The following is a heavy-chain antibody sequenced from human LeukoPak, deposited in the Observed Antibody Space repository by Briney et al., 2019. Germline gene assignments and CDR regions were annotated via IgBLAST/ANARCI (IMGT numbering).Heavy chain of an antibody. J-gene: IGHJ4*02. V-gene: IGHV3-48*03. D-gene: IGHD3-10*01. CDR1: GFTFSSYE. CDR3: ARESYYGSGKIDY. CDR2: ISSSGSTI. Sequence: GGSLRLSCAASGFTFSSYEMNWVRQAPGKGLERVSYISSSGSTIYYADSVKGRFTISRDNAKNSLYLQMNSLRAEDTAVYYCARESYYGSGKIDYWGQGTLVTVSS.